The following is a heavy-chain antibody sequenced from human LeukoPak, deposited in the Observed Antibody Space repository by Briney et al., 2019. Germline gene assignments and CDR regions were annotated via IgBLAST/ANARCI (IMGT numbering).Heavy chain of an antibody. Sequence: GASVKVSCKASGYTFIDYYMHWVRQAPGQGLEWMGWINPNSGGTNYAQKFQGRVTMTRDTSISTAYMELSRLRSDDTAVYYCARDLTGYSSGWYIKYYFDYWGQGTLVTVSS. CDR1: GYTFIDYY. CDR3: ARDLTGYSSGWYIKYYFDY. V-gene: IGHV1-2*02. CDR2: INPNSGGT. J-gene: IGHJ4*02. D-gene: IGHD6-19*01.